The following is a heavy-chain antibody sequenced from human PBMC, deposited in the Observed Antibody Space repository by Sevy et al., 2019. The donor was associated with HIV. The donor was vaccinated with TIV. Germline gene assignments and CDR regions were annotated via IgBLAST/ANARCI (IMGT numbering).Heavy chain of an antibody. CDR2: FDPEDGET. CDR3: ATGLPGEYVDCSSCYSDYFAY. Sequence: ASVKVSCKVPGYTLIEFSMHWVRQAPGKGLEWMGGFDPEDGETIYAQRFQGRVTMTEDTSTDTAYMELSSLRSEDTAVYYCATGLPGEYVDCSSCYSDYFAYWGQGTLVTVSS. CDR1: GYTLIEFS. D-gene: IGHD2-15*01. J-gene: IGHJ4*02. V-gene: IGHV1-24*01.